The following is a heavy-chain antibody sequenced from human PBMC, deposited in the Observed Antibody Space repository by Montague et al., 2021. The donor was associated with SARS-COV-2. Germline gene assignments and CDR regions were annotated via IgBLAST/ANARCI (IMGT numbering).Heavy chain of an antibody. CDR1: GDSISSSDYY. CDR3: ARDSVCFYCMDF. Sequence: SETLSLTCTVSGDSISSSDYYWGWIRQPPGKGLEWLGIIYYSGSTYYNPSLKSRVTISVDTSKNQFSLKLSSLTAADTAVYYCARDSVCFYCMDFWGQGTLVTVSS. J-gene: IGHJ6*02. CDR2: IYYSGST. V-gene: IGHV4-39*07.